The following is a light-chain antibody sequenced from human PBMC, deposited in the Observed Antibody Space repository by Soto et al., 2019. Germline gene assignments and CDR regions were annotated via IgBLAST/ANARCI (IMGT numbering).Light chain of an antibody. Sequence: QSALTQPASVSGSPGQSITISCTGTSSDVGGYNYVSWYQQHPGKAPKLMIYEVSNRPSGVPDRFSGSKSDTSASLAITGLQAEDEADYYCQTYDRSLSLVVFGGGTKLTVL. CDR1: SSDVGGYNY. V-gene: IGLV2-14*01. CDR2: EVS. CDR3: QTYDRSLSLVV. J-gene: IGLJ2*01.